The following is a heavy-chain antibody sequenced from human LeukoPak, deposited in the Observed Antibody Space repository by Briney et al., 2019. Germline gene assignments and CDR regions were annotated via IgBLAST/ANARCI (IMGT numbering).Heavy chain of an antibody. J-gene: IGHJ5*02. Sequence: GRSLRLSCAASGFTFSSYGMHWVRQAPGKGMEWVAVISYDGSNKYYADSVKGRFTISRDNSKNTLYLQMNSLRADDTAVYYCAKDRSPYVDYINWFDPWGQGTLFTVSS. CDR1: GFTFSSYG. CDR2: ISYDGSNK. V-gene: IGHV3-30*18. D-gene: IGHD4-17*01. CDR3: AKDRSPYVDYINWFDP.